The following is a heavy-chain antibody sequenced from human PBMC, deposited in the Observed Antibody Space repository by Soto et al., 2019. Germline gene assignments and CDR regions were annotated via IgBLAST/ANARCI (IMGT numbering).Heavy chain of an antibody. D-gene: IGHD3-9*01. Sequence: QVQLVQSGAEVKKPGASVKVSCKASGYTFTSYGISWVRQAPGQGLEWMGWISAYNGNTNYAQKLQGRVTMNTDTSTSTAYMELGILRSDDTAVYYCARVLIPRSYYDILTGYDPYYYYGMDVWGQGTTVTVSS. J-gene: IGHJ6*02. CDR3: ARVLIPRSYYDILTGYDPYYYYGMDV. CDR2: ISAYNGNT. V-gene: IGHV1-18*01. CDR1: GYTFTSYG.